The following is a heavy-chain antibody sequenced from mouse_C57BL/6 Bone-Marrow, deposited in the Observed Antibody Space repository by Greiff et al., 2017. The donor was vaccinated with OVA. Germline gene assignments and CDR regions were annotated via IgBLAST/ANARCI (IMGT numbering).Heavy chain of an antibody. CDR2: IWRGGST. D-gene: IGHD4-1*02. J-gene: IGHJ1*03. Sequence: QVQLQQSGPGLVQPSQSLSITCTVSGFSLTSYGVHWVRPSPGKGLEWLGVIWRGGSTDYNAAFMSRLSITKDNSKSQVFFKMNSLQADDTAIYYCAKMGLNWGTGYFDVWGTGTTVTVSS. CDR3: AKMGLNWGTGYFDV. V-gene: IGHV2-5*01. CDR1: GFSLTSYG.